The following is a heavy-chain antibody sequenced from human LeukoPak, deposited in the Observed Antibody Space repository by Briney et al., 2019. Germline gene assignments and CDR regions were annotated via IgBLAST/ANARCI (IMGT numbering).Heavy chain of an antibody. Sequence: PSETLSLTCTVSGGSISSYYWSWIRQPPGKGLEWIGYIYYSGSTNYNPSLKSRVTISVDTSKNQFSLKLSPVTAADTAVYYCARDRDYYGSGFDPWGQGTLVTVSS. V-gene: IGHV4-59*01. CDR2: IYYSGST. CDR1: GGSISSYY. J-gene: IGHJ5*02. D-gene: IGHD3-10*01. CDR3: ARDRDYYGSGFDP.